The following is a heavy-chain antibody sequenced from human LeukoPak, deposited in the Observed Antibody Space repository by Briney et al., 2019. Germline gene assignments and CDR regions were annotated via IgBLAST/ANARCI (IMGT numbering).Heavy chain of an antibody. CDR1: GYSFTYHY. Sequence: ASVKVSCKASGYSFTYHYMHWLRQAPGQGLEWMGIINPSGGSTSYAQKFQGRVTMTMDPSISTAYMELSSLRSEDTAVYYCARRSDDYDSSAYYHWGQGTLVTVSS. D-gene: IGHD3-22*01. CDR3: ARRSDDYDSSAYYH. J-gene: IGHJ4*02. CDR2: INPSGGST. V-gene: IGHV1-46*01.